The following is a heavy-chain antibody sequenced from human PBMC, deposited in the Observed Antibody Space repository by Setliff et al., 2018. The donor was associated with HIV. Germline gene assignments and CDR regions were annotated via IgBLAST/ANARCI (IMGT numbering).Heavy chain of an antibody. CDR2: IYYSGST. Sequence: SETLSLTCTVSGGSISSGGYYWGWIRQPPGKGLEWIGSIYYSGSTYYNPSLKSRVTISVDTSKNQFSLKLSSVTAADTAMYYCARHHSSDPLRRWDSYYYMDVWGKGTTVTVSS. J-gene: IGHJ6*03. CDR3: ARHHSSDPLRRWDSYYYMDV. CDR1: GGSISSGGYY. D-gene: IGHD6-19*01. V-gene: IGHV4-39*01.